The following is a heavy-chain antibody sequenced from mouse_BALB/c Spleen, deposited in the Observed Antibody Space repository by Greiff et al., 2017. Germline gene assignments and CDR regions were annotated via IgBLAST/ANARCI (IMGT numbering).Heavy chain of an antibody. CDR1: GYTFSSYW. CDR3: ASLGGAMDY. CDR2: ILPGSGST. Sequence: QVQLQQSGAELMKPGASVKISCKATGYTFSSYWIEWVKQRPGHGLEWIGEILPGSGSTNYNEKFKGKATFTADTSSNTAYMQLSSLTSEDSAVYYCASLGGAMDYWGQGTSVTVSS. J-gene: IGHJ4*01. V-gene: IGHV1-9*01. D-gene: IGHD3-3*01.